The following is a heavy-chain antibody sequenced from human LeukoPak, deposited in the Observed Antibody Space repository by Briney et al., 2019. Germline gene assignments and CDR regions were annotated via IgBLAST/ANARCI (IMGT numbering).Heavy chain of an antibody. J-gene: IGHJ3*02. D-gene: IGHD2-2*01. V-gene: IGHV4-59*01. Sequence: SETRSLTCTVSGGSISSYYWSWVRQPPGKGLEWIGYIYYSGSTNYNPSLKSRVTISVDTCKNQFSLKLSSVTAADTAVYYCAREEYVAFDIWGQGTMVTVSS. CDR3: AREEYVAFDI. CDR2: IYYSGST. CDR1: GGSISSYY.